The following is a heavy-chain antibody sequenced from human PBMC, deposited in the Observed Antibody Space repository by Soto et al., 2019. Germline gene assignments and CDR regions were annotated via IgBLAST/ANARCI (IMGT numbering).Heavy chain of an antibody. CDR1: GGSISSGGYY. J-gene: IGHJ5*02. CDR2: IYYSGST. CDR3: ARASYDYVWGSYRPNWFDP. Sequence: SETLSLTCTVSGGSISSGGYYWSWIRQHPGKGLEWIGYIYYSGSTYYNPSLKSRVTISVDTSKNQFSLKLSSVTAADTAVYYCARASYDYVWGSYRPNWFDPWGQGTLVTVSS. V-gene: IGHV4-31*03. D-gene: IGHD3-16*02.